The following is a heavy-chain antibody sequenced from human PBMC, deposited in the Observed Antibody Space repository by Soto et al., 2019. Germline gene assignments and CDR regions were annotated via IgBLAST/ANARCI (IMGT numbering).Heavy chain of an antibody. V-gene: IGHV3-43*01. CDR1: GFTFDDYT. D-gene: IGHD6-13*01. CDR2: ISWDGGST. J-gene: IGHJ6*02. Sequence: GGSLRLSCAASGFTFDDYTMHWVRQAPGKGLEWVSLISWDGGSTYYADSVKGRFTISRDNSKNSLYLQMNSLRTEDTALYYCAKDMTRSSSWYEDYYYYGMDVGGQGTTVTVSS. CDR3: AKDMTRSSSWYEDYYYYGMDV.